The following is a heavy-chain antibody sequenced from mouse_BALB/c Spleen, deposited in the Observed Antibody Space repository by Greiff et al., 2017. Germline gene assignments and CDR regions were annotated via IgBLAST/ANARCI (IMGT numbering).Heavy chain of an antibody. V-gene: IGHV10S3*01. CDR1: GFTFNTNA. CDR3: VREVEWSYGNFDY. D-gene: IGHD2-1*01. CDR2: IRSKSNNYAT. Sequence: GGGLVQPKGSLKLSCAASGFTFNTNAMNWVRQAPGKGLEWVARIRSKSNNYATYYADSVKDRFTISRDDSQSMLYLQMNNLKTEDTAMYYCVREVEWSYGNFDYWGQGTTLTVSS. J-gene: IGHJ2*01.